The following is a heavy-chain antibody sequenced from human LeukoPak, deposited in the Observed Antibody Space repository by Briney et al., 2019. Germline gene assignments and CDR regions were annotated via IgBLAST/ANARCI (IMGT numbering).Heavy chain of an antibody. Sequence: PGGSLRLSCAASGFTFSNYWMTWVRQAPGKGLEWVANIKQDGSEKNYVDSVKGRFTISKDNAKNSPCLQMNSLRAEDTAVYYCARSRYSGSYLGSFDCWGQGTLSPSPQ. V-gene: IGHV3-7*01. CDR1: GFTFSNYW. CDR2: IKQDGSEK. CDR3: ARSRYSGSYLGSFDC. D-gene: IGHD1-26*01. J-gene: IGHJ4*02.